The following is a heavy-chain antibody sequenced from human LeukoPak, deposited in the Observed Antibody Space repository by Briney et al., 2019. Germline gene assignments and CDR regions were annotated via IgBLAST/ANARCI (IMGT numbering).Heavy chain of an antibody. Sequence: GGSLRLSCAASGFTFNIYSMNWVRQAPGKGLEWISYISRSTTTIYYADSVKGRFTISRDNAKNSLYLQMNSLRAEDTAMYYCARSGWYDDFDYLGQGTLVTVSS. CDR1: GFTFNIYS. V-gene: IGHV3-48*01. CDR3: ARSGWYDDFDY. D-gene: IGHD6-19*01. J-gene: IGHJ4*02. CDR2: ISRSTTTI.